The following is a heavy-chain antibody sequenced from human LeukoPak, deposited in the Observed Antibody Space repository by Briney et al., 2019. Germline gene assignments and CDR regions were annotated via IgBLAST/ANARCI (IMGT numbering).Heavy chain of an antibody. CDR2: VTSDGSST. Sequence: GGSLRLSCVASGFTFSNYWMHWVRQAPGKGLVWVARVTSDGSSTAYTDSVKGRFTISRDNAKSTLYLQMNSQRAEDTAVYYCARSTPGGAGDYWGQGTLVTVSS. CDR3: ARSTPGGAGDY. D-gene: IGHD3-16*01. J-gene: IGHJ4*02. CDR1: GFTFSNYW. V-gene: IGHV3-74*01.